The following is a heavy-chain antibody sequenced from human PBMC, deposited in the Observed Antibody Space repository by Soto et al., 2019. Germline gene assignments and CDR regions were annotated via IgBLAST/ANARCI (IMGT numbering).Heavy chain of an antibody. J-gene: IGHJ6*03. CDR1: GGSICNSSYY. D-gene: IGHD3-3*01. Sequence: SETLSLTCTVSGGSICNSSYYRGWIRQPPGKGLEWIGSIYYSGSTYYNPSLKSRVTISVDTSKNQFSLKLSSVTAADTAVYYCARHVYDFWSVYKTGYYMEVWGKGTTVTVSS. CDR3: ARHVYDFWSVYKTGYYMEV. CDR2: IYYSGST. V-gene: IGHV4-39*01.